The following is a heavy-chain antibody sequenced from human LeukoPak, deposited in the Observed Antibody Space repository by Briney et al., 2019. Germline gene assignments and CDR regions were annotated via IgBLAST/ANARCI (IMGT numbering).Heavy chain of an antibody. D-gene: IGHD5-24*01. CDR1: GFTFSSYW. CDR3: ARGGEMATMGPDY. V-gene: IGHV3-74*01. J-gene: IGHJ4*02. Sequence: GGSLRLSCAASGFTFSSYWMHWVRQAPGKGLGWVSRINSDGSSTSYADSVKGRFTISRDNAKNTLYLQMNSLRAEDTAVYYCARGGEMATMGPDYWGQGTLVTVSS. CDR2: INSDGSST.